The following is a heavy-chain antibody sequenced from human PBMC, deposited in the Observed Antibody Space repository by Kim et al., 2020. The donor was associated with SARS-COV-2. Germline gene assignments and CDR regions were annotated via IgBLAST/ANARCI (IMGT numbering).Heavy chain of an antibody. CDR1: GFTFSSYS. V-gene: IGHV3-21*01. J-gene: IGHJ4*02. CDR3: ARDSVQWLREYYFDY. CDR2: ISSSSSYI. D-gene: IGHD5-12*01. Sequence: GGSLRLSCAASGFTFSSYSMNWVRQAPGKGLEWVSSISSSSSYIYYADSVKGRFTISRDNAKNSLYLQMNSLRAEDTAVYYCARDSVQWLREYYFDYWGQGTLVTVSS.